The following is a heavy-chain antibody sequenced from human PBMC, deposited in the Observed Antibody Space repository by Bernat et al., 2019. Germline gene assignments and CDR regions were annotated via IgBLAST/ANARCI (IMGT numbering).Heavy chain of an antibody. CDR2: IYHSGST. CDR1: GGSISSTKW. D-gene: IGHD4-23*01. J-gene: IGHJ4*02. V-gene: IGHV4-4*02. Sequence: QVQLQESGPGLVKPSGTLSLTCAVSGGSISSTKWWSWVRQPPGKGLQWIGEIYHSGSTNYNPSLKSRVTISVDESKNQFSLRLTSVTAADTAVYYCASKTFTVVTYFDYWGQGTLVTVSS. CDR3: ASKTFTVVTYFDY.